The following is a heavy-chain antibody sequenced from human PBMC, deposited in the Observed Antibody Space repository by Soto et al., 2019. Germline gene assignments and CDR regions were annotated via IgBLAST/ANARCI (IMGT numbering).Heavy chain of an antibody. D-gene: IGHD3-9*01. V-gene: IGHV2-70*01. J-gene: IGHJ6*02. CDR1: GFSLSTSGMC. CDR2: IDWDDDK. CDR3: ARIRRRYFDRWHSMDV. Sequence: SGPTLVNPTQTLTLTCTFSGFSLSTSGMCVSWIRQPPGKALEWLALIDWDDDKYYSTSLKTRLTTSKDTSKNQVVLTMTNMDPVDTATYYCARIRRRYFDRWHSMDVWGQGTTVTVSS.